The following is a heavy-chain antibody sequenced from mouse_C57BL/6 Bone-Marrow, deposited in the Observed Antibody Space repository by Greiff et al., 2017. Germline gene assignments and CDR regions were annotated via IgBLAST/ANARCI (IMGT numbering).Heavy chain of an antibody. V-gene: IGHV1-36*01. CDR3: AILDY. J-gene: IGHJ4*01. Sequence: EVQLQQSGPGLVKPGPSVKISCKASGFTFTDYYMHWVKQSHGKSLEWIGLVNPYNGGTSYNQKFKGKATVTVDTTSSTAYMKLTSQSSEGSAVYCCAILDYWGQGTAVTVSA. CDR2: VNPYNGGT. CDR1: GFTFTDYY.